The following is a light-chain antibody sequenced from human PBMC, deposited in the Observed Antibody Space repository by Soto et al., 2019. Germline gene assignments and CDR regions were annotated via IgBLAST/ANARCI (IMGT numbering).Light chain of an antibody. Sequence: QSALTQPASVSGSPGQSITISCTGTSSDVGAYNYVSWYQQHPGKAPKLMIYDDSNRPSGVSNRFSGSKSGNTASLTISGLQAEDEADYYCSSYTSSSTYVFGTGTKLTVL. CDR3: SSYTSSSTYV. CDR1: SSDVGAYNY. J-gene: IGLJ1*01. V-gene: IGLV2-14*01. CDR2: DDS.